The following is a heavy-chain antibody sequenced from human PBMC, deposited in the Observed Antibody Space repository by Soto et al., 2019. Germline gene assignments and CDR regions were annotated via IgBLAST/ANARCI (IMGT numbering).Heavy chain of an antibody. J-gene: IGHJ2*01. D-gene: IGHD4-4*01. CDR1: GFTFSDHY. CDR3: ARKVQVPVTINRWSFDF. CDR2: ISGSSRYT. V-gene: IGHV3-11*06. Sequence: PGGSLRLSCAASGFTFSDHYMNWIRQAPGKGLEWVSYISGSSRYTNFADSVKGRFTISRDNAKNSLSLQMNSLRAEDTAVYYCARKVQVPVTINRWSFDFWGHGALVTVSS.